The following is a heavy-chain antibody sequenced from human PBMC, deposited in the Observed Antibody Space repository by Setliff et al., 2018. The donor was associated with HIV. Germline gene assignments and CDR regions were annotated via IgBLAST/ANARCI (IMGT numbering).Heavy chain of an antibody. CDR2: IYDSGHT. J-gene: IGHJ4*02. V-gene: IGHV4-39*01. Sequence: SLTCTVSGVSISSTYYSWGWVRQPPGKGLEYIGNIYDSGHTYYSPSLRSRVTISVDTSKSQVSLELTSVSAADTAVYYCARHGRTAASPIAWDSWGQGTLVTVSS. CDR3: ARHGRTAASPIAWDS. D-gene: IGHD6-25*01. CDR1: GVSISSTYYS.